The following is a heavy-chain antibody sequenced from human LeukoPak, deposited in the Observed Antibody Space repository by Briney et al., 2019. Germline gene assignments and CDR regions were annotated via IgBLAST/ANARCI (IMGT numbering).Heavy chain of an antibody. Sequence: GGSLRLSCAASGFTFSSYSMNWVRQAPGKGLEWVSSISSSSSYIYYADSVKGRFTISRDNAKNSLYLQMNSLRAEDTAVYYCARDQYYDILTGPLDYWGQGTLVTVSS. CDR3: ARDQYYDILTGPLDY. D-gene: IGHD3-9*01. CDR2: ISSSSSYI. J-gene: IGHJ4*02. V-gene: IGHV3-21*01. CDR1: GFTFSSYS.